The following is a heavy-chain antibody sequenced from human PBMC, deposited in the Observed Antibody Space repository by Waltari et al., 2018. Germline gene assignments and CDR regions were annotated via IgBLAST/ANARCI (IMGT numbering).Heavy chain of an antibody. CDR2: MNPNSGNT. Sequence: QVQLVQSGAEVKKPGASVKVSCKASGYTFTSYDINWVRPATGQGLEWMGWMNPNSGNTGYAQKFQGRVTITRNTSISTAYMELSSLRSEDTAVYYCARGGYYYDSSGYAQFDYWGQGTLVTVSS. J-gene: IGHJ4*02. V-gene: IGHV1-8*03. D-gene: IGHD3-22*01. CDR1: GYTFTSYD. CDR3: ARGGYYYDSSGYAQFDY.